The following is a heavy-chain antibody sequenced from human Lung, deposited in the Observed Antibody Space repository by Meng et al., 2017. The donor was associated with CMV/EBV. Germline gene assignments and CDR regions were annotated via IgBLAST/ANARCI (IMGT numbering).Heavy chain of an antibody. Sequence: GGSLRLSYAASGFTFDDYAMHWVRQAPGKGLEWVSLISWDGGSTYYADSVKGRFTISRDNSKNSLYLQMNSLRAEDTALYYCAKDRHYYDSSGPLDYWGQGTLVTVSS. V-gene: IGHV3-43D*03. CDR2: ISWDGGST. CDR1: GFTFDDYA. J-gene: IGHJ4*02. CDR3: AKDRHYYDSSGPLDY. D-gene: IGHD3-22*01.